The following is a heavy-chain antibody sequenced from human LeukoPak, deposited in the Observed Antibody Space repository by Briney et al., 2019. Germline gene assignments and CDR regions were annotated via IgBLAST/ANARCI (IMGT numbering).Heavy chain of an antibody. D-gene: IGHD6-13*01. V-gene: IGHV3-23*01. J-gene: IGHJ1*01. Sequence: GGSLRLSCAASGFTFSSYAMSWVRQAPGKGLEWVSVISGSGGSTYYADSVKGRFTISRDNSKNTLYLQMNSLRAEDTAVYYCAKDPLGSSWSFQHWGQGTLVTVSS. CDR1: GFTFSSYA. CDR2: ISGSGGST. CDR3: AKDPLGSSWSFQH.